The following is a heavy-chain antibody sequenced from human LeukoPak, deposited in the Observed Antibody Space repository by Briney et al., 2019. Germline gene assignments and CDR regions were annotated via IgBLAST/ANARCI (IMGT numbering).Heavy chain of an antibody. CDR2: ISSSSSTI. V-gene: IGHV3-48*01. CDR3: AKSLFVYYYGMDV. CDR1: GFTFSSHS. D-gene: IGHD3-3*01. J-gene: IGHJ6*02. Sequence: GGSLRLSCAASGFTFSSHSMNWVRQAPGKGLEWVSYISSSSSTIYYADSVKGRFTISRDNSKNTLYLQMNSLRAEDTAVYYCAKSLFVYYYGMDVWGQGTTVTVSS.